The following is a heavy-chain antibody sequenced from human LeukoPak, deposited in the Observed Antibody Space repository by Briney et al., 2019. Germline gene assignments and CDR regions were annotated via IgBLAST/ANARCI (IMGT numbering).Heavy chain of an antibody. CDR3: ARDKGYGDHAWIGWYFDL. D-gene: IGHD4-17*01. CDR1: GYTSTSYG. V-gene: IGHV1-18*01. CDR2: ISAYNGNT. J-gene: IGHJ2*01. Sequence: ASVKVSCKASGYTSTSYGISWVRQAPGQGLEWMGWISAYNGNTNYAQKLQGRVTMTTDTSTSTAYMELRSLRSDDTAVYYCARDKGYGDHAWIGWYFDLWGRGTLVTVSS.